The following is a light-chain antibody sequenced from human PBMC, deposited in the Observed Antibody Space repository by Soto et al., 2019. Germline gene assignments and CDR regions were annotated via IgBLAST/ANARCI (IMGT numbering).Light chain of an antibody. CDR2: STS. V-gene: IGKV3-20*01. Sequence: EIVLTQSPGTLSVSPGERATVSCRASQIVGSGFLAWYQQKVGQAPRLLMYSTSTRATGTPDRFSGSGSGTDFTLIIDRLEPEDVAVYYCHQYYSTPTTFGGGTKVDIK. CDR3: HQYYSTPTT. J-gene: IGKJ4*01. CDR1: QIVGSGF.